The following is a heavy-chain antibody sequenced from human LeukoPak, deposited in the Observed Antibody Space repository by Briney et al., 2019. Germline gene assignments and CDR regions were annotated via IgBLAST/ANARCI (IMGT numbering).Heavy chain of an antibody. V-gene: IGHV3-48*01. CDR3: ARDDRLLTGFDY. CDR2: ISSSSTI. Sequence: GGSLRLSCAASGFTFSSYSMNWVRQAPGKGLEWVSYISSSSTIYYADSVKGRFTISRDNAKNSLYLRMNSLRAEDTAVYYCARDDRLLTGFDYWGQGTLVTVSS. D-gene: IGHD3-9*01. J-gene: IGHJ4*02. CDR1: GFTFSSYS.